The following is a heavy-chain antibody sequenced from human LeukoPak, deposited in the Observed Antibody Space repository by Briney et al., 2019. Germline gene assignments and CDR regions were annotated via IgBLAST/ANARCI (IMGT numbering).Heavy chain of an antibody. CDR1: GGSISSYD. CDR2: IYYGGST. V-gene: IGHV4-59*08. J-gene: IGHJ4*02. D-gene: IGHD3-10*01. Sequence: PPETLSLTCTVSGGSISSYDGSWIRQPPGNGLEWSGYIYYGGSTYTTPSLKCRATISLDTSKNPFSLNLCAVSAADTAVYYCARSSVSGTYSGGYWGQGILVTVSS. CDR3: ARSSVSGTYSGGY.